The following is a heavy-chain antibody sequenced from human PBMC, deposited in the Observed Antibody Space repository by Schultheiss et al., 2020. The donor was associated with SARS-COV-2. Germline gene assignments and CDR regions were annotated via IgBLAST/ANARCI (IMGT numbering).Heavy chain of an antibody. V-gene: IGHV3-30*02. J-gene: IGHJ6*03. Sequence: GGSLRLSCAASGFTFSSYGMHWVRQAPGKGLEWVAFIRYDGSNKYYADSVKGRFTISRDNSKNTLYLQMNSLRTEDTAVYYCAKDSGLSSYYYYFYMDVWGKGTTVTVSS. CDR2: IRYDGSNK. D-gene: IGHD3-16*02. CDR1: GFTFSSYG. CDR3: AKDSGLSSYYYYFYMDV.